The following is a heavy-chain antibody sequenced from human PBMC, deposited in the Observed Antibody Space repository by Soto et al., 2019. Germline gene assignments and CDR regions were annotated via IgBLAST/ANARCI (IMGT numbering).Heavy chain of an antibody. CDR1: GGSFSGYY. Sequence: QVQLQQWGAGLLEPSETLSLTCAVYGGSFSGYYWGWFRQPPGKGLEWIGEVKHSGNINYNPSLKTRLTVSVDTSKNQFSLKLSSMTAADTAMYYCARGSHFDFSSGYGDSFDVWGQGTMVTVSS. J-gene: IGHJ3*01. V-gene: IGHV4-34*01. CDR2: VKHSGNI. CDR3: ARGSHFDFSSGYGDSFDV. D-gene: IGHD3-3*01.